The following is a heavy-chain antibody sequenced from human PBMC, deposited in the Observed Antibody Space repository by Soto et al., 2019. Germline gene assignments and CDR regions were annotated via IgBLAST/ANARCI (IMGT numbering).Heavy chain of an antibody. Sequence: QVQLVESGGGVVQPGRSLRLSCGGSGFTFSNYGMHWVRQSPGKGLEWVASITHDGSEKYNADSVKGRFTISRDNSKKTLYLQRNSLRAEDTAVFYCAKGGGVAGALDYWGQGTLVTVSS. CDR1: GFTFSNYG. CDR2: ITHDGSEK. J-gene: IGHJ4*02. D-gene: IGHD6-19*01. V-gene: IGHV3-30*18. CDR3: AKGGGVAGALDY.